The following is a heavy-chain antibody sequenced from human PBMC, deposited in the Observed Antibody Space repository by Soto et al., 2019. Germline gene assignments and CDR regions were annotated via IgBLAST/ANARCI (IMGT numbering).Heavy chain of an antibody. D-gene: IGHD2-2*01. CDR3: ARDRPGDIVVVPAAPPRYYYGMDV. Sequence: SETLSLTCTVSGDSISSYYWSWIRQPPGKGLEWIGYIYYSESTNYNPSLKSRVTISVDTSKNQFSLKLSSVTAADTAVYYCARDRPGDIVVVPAAPPRYYYGMDVWGQGTTVTVS. V-gene: IGHV4-59*12. J-gene: IGHJ6*02. CDR1: GDSISSYY. CDR2: IYYSEST.